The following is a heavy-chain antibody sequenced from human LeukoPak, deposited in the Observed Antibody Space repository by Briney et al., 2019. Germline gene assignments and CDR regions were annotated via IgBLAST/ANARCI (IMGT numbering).Heavy chain of an antibody. CDR1: RGSINTYY. Sequence: SETLSLTCTVSRGSINTYYWSGIRQPPGKGLEWIGYIYYSGSTNYNPSPKSRVTISVDTSKNQFSLKLSSVTAADTAVYYCARVEYYYDSSGYQRGSYYFDYWGQGTLVTVSS. D-gene: IGHD3-22*01. CDR2: IYYSGST. V-gene: IGHV4-59*01. CDR3: ARVEYYYDSSGYQRGSYYFDY. J-gene: IGHJ4*02.